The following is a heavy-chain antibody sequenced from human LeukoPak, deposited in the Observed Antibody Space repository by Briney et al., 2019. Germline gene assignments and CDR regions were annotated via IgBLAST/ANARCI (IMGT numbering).Heavy chain of an antibody. D-gene: IGHD6-19*01. CDR3: ARDRKPIGQWLVDDAFDI. Sequence: ASVKVSCKASGYTFTGYYMFWVRQAPGQGLEWMGWINPNSGGTNYAQKFQGRVTMTRDTSISTAYMELSRLRSDDTAVYYCARDRKPIGQWLVDDAFDIWGQGTMVTVSS. V-gene: IGHV1-2*02. J-gene: IGHJ3*02. CDR2: INPNSGGT. CDR1: GYTFTGYY.